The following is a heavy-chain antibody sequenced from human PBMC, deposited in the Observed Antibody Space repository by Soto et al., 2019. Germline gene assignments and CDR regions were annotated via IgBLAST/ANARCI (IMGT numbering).Heavy chain of an antibody. J-gene: IGHJ4*02. CDR1: GFTFSNYA. CDR2: ISASGGST. V-gene: IGHV3-23*01. CDR3: AKAGDLGTYNRASDY. Sequence: EVQLMESGGGLVQPGGSLRLPCAASGFTFSNYAMSWVRQAPGKGLEWVSAISASGGSTYYADSVKGRFTISRDNSKNALYLQINSLRAEDTAVYYCAKAGDLGTYNRASDYWGQGTLVTVSS. D-gene: IGHD3-10*01.